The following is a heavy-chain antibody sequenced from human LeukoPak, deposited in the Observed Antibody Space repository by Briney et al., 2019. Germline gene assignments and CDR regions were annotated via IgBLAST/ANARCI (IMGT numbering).Heavy chain of an antibody. Sequence: GASVKVSCKASGYTFTSYYMHWGGQAPGQGLEWMGIINPSGGDTSYAQKFQGRLTMTRDTSTNTVYMELTSLRSEDTAVYYCAREVMDNLRFDYWGQGTLVTVSS. CDR3: AREVMDNLRFDY. V-gene: IGHV1-46*01. D-gene: IGHD1-14*01. CDR2: INPSGGDT. J-gene: IGHJ4*02. CDR1: GYTFTSYY.